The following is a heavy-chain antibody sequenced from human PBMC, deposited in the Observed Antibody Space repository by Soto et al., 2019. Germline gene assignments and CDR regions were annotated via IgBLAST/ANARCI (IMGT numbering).Heavy chain of an antibody. V-gene: IGHV3-66*01. CDR2: IQSGGTT. D-gene: IGHD2-15*01. J-gene: IGHJ6*03. Sequence: GGSLRLSCAASGFTVSSKYMTWVRQAPGKGLEWVSLIQSGGTTYYADSVKGRFTISRDTSENTLHLQMDSLRVEDTAVYYCAXDDVLCDGGRCYGIPLDVXAKGTTVXVSS. CDR1: GFTVSSKY. CDR3: AXDDVLCDGGRCYGIPLDV.